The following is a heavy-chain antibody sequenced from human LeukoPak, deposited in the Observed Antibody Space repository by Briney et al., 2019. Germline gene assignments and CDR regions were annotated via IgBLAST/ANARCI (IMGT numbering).Heavy chain of an antibody. J-gene: IGHJ4*02. CDR2: IDRDGSRI. Sequence: GGSLRLSCAVSGFTFSSYWMHWVRQAPGKGLVWVSRIDRDGSRINYADSVKGRFTISRDNGRNTLFLQMNSLRAEDAAVYYCVRGNDYGGPHYWGQGTLVTVSS. CDR3: VRGNDYGGPHY. V-gene: IGHV3-74*01. D-gene: IGHD4-23*01. CDR1: GFTFSSYW.